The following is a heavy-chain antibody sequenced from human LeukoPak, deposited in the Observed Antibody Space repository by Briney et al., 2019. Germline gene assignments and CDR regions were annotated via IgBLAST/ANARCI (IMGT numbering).Heavy chain of an antibody. J-gene: IGHJ3*02. CDR2: INPSGGST. D-gene: IGHD2-21*02. V-gene: IGHV1-46*01. Sequence: ASVKVSCKASGYTFTSYYMHWVRQAPGQGLEWMGIINPSGGSTSYAQKFQGRVTMTRDTSTSTVYMELSSLRSEDTAVYYCARDRVVVTAKPQYAFDIRGQGTMVTVSS. CDR1: GYTFTSYY. CDR3: ARDRVVVTAKPQYAFDI.